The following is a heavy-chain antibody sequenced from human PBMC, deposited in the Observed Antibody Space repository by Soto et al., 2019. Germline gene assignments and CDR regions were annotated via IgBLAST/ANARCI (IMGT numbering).Heavy chain of an antibody. CDR1: GDSIISVDYY. D-gene: IGHD3-16*01. CDR3: ARLFAYYDKEPGAFDI. V-gene: IGHV4-30-4*01. Sequence: QVQLQESGPGLVKPSQTLSLTCSVSGDSIISVDYYWSWIRQPPGRGLEWIGYIHYSGDTFYNPSLRSPVTLSIATSKNQFSLELTSVTAADTAVYYCARLFAYYDKEPGAFDIWGRGTMVTVSS. J-gene: IGHJ3*02. CDR2: IHYSGDT.